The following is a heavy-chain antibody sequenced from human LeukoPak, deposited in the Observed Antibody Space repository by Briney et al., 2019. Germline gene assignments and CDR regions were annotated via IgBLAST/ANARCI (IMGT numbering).Heavy chain of an antibody. CDR1: GFTFSSYD. CDR3: ARGRGVSGYTYGYQFDY. J-gene: IGHJ4*02. CDR2: ISYDGSYK. V-gene: IGHV3-30*03. D-gene: IGHD5-18*01. Sequence: GGSLRLSCAASGFTFSSYDMHWVRQAPGKGLEWVAVISYDGSYKYYADSVKGRFTISRENAKNSLYLQMNSLRAGDTAVYYCARGRGVSGYTYGYQFDYWGQGTLVTVSS.